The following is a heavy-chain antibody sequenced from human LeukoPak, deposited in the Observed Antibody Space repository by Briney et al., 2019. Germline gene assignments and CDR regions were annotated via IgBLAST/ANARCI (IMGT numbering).Heavy chain of an antibody. J-gene: IGHJ4*02. CDR1: GASIISDTYY. D-gene: IGHD3-22*01. V-gene: IGHV4-39*07. Sequence: PSETLSLTCTVSGASIISDTYYWGWIRQPPGKGREWIGSIYYSGSTYYSPSLKSRVTMSVDTSTNQFSLKLISVTAADTALYYCARNFYASSGYYLDDFYFDFWGQGTLVTVSS. CDR3: ARNFYASSGYYLDDFYFDF. CDR2: IYYSGST.